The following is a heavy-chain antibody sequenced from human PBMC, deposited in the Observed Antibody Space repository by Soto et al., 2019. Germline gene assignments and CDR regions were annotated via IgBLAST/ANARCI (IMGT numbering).Heavy chain of an antibody. J-gene: IGHJ4*02. Sequence: GGSLRLSCAASGFAFSSYSMNWVRQAPGKGLEGVFSISSSRIYIYYADSVKGRFTISRDNAKNSLYLQMTSLRAEDTAGYYCASGLYDSMVSFDYWGQGTLVTVSS. CDR2: ISSSRIYI. V-gene: IGHV3-21*01. D-gene: IGHD3-22*01. CDR1: GFAFSSYS. CDR3: ASGLYDSMVSFDY.